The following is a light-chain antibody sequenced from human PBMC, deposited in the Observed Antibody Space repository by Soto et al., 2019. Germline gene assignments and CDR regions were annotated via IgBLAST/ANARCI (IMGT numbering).Light chain of an antibody. CDR1: HTISSW. J-gene: IGKJ4*01. CDR3: QQYNSYSPLT. V-gene: IGKV1-5*01. Sequence: DIQRTQSPSTLSVSLGERVAMTGRGSHTISSWLAWYQQKPGKAPKLLIYDASSLESGVPSRFSGSGSGTEFTLTISSLQPDDFATYYCQQYNSYSPLTFGGGTKVDIK. CDR2: DAS.